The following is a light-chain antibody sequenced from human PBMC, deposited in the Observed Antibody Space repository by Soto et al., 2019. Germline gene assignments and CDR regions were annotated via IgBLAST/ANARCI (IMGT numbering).Light chain of an antibody. CDR2: EGS. V-gene: IGLV2-23*01. J-gene: IGLJ2*01. CDR1: SSDVGSYNL. CDR3: CSYAGTRRV. Sequence: QSALTQPASVSGSPGQSITISCTGTSSDVGSYNLVSWYQQHPGKAPKLMIYEGSKRPSGVSNRFSGSKSGNTASLTISGLQAEDEADDYCCSYAGTRRVFGGVT.